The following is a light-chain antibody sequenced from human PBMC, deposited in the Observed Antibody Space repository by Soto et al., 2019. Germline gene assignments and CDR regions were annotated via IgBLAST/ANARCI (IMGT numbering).Light chain of an antibody. CDR3: QRYDNFRT. Sequence: PGERATLSCRASQSVRSNFLDWYQQKPGQAPRLLIYGASNRATGIPDRFSGSGSGTDLTLTITRLEPEDFAMYYCQRYDNFRTFGQGNKLEI. CDR2: GAS. V-gene: IGKV3-20*01. CDR1: QSVRSNF. J-gene: IGKJ1*01.